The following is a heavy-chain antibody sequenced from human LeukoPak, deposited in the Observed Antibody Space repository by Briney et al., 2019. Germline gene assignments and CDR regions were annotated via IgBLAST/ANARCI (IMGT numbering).Heavy chain of an antibody. D-gene: IGHD5/OR15-5a*01. Sequence: SETLSLTCTVSGVSISSYYWSWIRQPPGKGLEWIGYIYYSGSTNYNPSLKSRVTISVDRSKNQFSLKLSSVTAAGTAVYYCARAIYLEAPDYWGQGTLVTVSS. J-gene: IGHJ4*02. CDR2: IYYSGST. CDR3: ARAIYLEAPDY. V-gene: IGHV4-59*12. CDR1: GVSISSYY.